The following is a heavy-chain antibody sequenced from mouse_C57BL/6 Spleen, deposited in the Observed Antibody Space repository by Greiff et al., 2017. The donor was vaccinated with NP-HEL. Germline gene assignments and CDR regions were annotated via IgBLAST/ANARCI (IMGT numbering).Heavy chain of an antibody. J-gene: IGHJ4*01. CDR3: TRDIPDYAMDY. CDR1: GFTFSSYA. Sequence: EVKLMESGEGLVKPGGSLKLSCAASGFTFSSYAMSWVRQTPEKRLAWVAYISSGGDYIYYADTVKGRFTISRDNARNTLYLQMSSLKSEDTAMYYCTRDIPDYAMDYWGQGTSVTVSS. V-gene: IGHV5-9-1*02. CDR2: ISSGGDYI.